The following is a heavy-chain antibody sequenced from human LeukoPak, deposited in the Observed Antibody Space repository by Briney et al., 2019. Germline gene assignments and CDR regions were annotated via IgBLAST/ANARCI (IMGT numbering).Heavy chain of an antibody. D-gene: IGHD2-15*01. CDR1: GFTFSSYA. J-gene: IGHJ4*02. V-gene: IGHV3-30-3*01. CDR2: ISYDGSNK. Sequence: GRSLRLSCAAPGFTFSSYAMHWVRQAPGKGLEWVAVISYDGSNKYYADSVKGRFTISRDNSKNTLYLQMNSLRAEDTAVYYCARDDIVVVVAGIDYWGQGTLVTVSS. CDR3: ARDDIVVVVAGIDY.